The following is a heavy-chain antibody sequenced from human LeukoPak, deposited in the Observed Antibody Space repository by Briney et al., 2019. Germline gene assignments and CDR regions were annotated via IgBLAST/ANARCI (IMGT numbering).Heavy chain of an antibody. CDR3: MGYYYDSSGYPY. D-gene: IGHD3-22*01. Sequence: SETLSLTCTVSGGSISSGGYYWSWIRQHPGKGLEWIGYIYYSGSAYYNPSLKSRVTISVDTSKNQFSLKLSSVTVADTAVYYCMGYYYDSSGYPYWGQGTLVTVSS. CDR1: GGSISSGGYY. CDR2: IYYSGSA. V-gene: IGHV4-31*03. J-gene: IGHJ4*02.